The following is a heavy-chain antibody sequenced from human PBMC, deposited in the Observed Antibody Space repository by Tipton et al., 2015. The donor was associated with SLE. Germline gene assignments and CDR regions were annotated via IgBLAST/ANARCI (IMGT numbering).Heavy chain of an antibody. CDR2: INHSGST. Sequence: TLSLTCAVSGGSFSGYFWTWIRQPPGKGLEWIGEINHSGSTYYNPSLKSRVTISVDTSKNQFSLKLSSVTAADTVVYYCARVGAYSSSRYYFDYWGQGSLVTVSS. D-gene: IGHD6-6*01. CDR3: ARVGAYSSSRYYFDY. J-gene: IGHJ4*02. CDR1: GGSFSGYF. V-gene: IGHV4-34*01.